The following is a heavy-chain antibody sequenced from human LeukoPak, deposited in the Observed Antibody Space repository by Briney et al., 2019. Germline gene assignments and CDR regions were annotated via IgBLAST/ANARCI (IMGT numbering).Heavy chain of an antibody. Sequence: SETLSLTCAVSGGSFSGFYYSWTRQPTRRGLEWIGEITPSGSTHYTPSLKSRVTISVDTSKNQFSLRLTSVTVADTAVYFCARAHTQYLDWGQGTLVTVSS. CDR3: ARAHTQYLD. V-gene: IGHV4-34*01. CDR1: GGSFSGFY. D-gene: IGHD2-2*01. CDR2: ITPSGST. J-gene: IGHJ4*02.